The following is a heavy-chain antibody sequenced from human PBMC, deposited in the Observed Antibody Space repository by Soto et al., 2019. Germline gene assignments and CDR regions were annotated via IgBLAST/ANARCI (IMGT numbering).Heavy chain of an antibody. J-gene: IGHJ4*02. D-gene: IGHD6-13*01. CDR1: GGSISSKY. CDR2: IYYNGRT. Sequence: QVQLQDSGPGLVKPSETLSLTCTVSGGSISSKYWSLIRQPPGKGLEWIGYIYYNGRTNYNPSLKSRVTISVDTSRNQFSLKLSSVTAADTAVYYCARLRWATIAEAGSFDYWGQGILVTVSS. CDR3: ARLRWATIAEAGSFDY. V-gene: IGHV4-59*08.